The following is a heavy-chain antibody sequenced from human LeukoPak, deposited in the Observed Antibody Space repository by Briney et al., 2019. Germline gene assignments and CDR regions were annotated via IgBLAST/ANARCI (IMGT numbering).Heavy chain of an antibody. CDR3: ARHTLYGSGSYYVYYFDY. Sequence: GASVKVSCKASGYTFTSYGISWVRQAPGQGLEWMGWISPYNGNTNYAQKLQGRVTMTTDTSTSAAYMELRSLRSDDTAVYYCARHTLYGSGSYYVYYFDYWGQGTLVTVSS. CDR2: ISPYNGNT. D-gene: IGHD3-10*01. J-gene: IGHJ4*02. CDR1: GYTFTSYG. V-gene: IGHV1-18*01.